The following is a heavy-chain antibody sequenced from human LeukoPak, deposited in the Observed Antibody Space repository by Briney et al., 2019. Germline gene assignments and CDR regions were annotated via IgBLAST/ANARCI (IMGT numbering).Heavy chain of an antibody. CDR3: ASNVHDPAAFDI. D-gene: IGHD2-8*01. J-gene: IGHJ3*02. V-gene: IGHV5-51*01. CDR1: EYNLTSYW. Sequence: GESLKISCKGSEYNLTSYWIGWVRQMPGKGLEWMGIIYPGDSDTRYSPSFQGQVTISADKSISTAYLQWSSLKASDTAMYYCASNVHDPAAFDIWGQGTMVTVSS. CDR2: IYPGDSDT.